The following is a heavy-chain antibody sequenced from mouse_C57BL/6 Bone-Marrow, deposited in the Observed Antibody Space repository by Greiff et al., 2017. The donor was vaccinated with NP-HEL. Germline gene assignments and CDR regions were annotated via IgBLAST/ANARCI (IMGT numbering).Heavy chain of an antibody. CDR1: GFTFSSYG. J-gene: IGHJ2*01. CDR3: ARRGLLRSDY. Sequence: EVQVVESGGDLVKPGGSLKLSCAASGFTFSSYGMSWVRQTPDKRLEWVATISSGGSYTYYPDSVKGRFTISRDNAKNTLYLQMSSLKSEDTAMYYCARRGLLRSDYWGQGTTLTVSS. V-gene: IGHV5-6*01. D-gene: IGHD1-1*01. CDR2: ISSGGSYT.